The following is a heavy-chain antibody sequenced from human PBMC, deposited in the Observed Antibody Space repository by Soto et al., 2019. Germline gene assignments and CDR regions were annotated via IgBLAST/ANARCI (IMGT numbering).Heavy chain of an antibody. V-gene: IGHV5-51*01. J-gene: IGHJ4*02. D-gene: IGHD2-15*01. Sequence: GESLKISCKTSGYIFIDYWIGWVRQMPGKGLEWMGIVYPRDSDTRYSPSFQGQVTISADRSTGTAFLQWRSLKASDTALYYCARPPLPGYSIHFNSWGQGTLVTVSS. CDR1: GYIFIDYW. CDR2: VYPRDSDT. CDR3: ARPPLPGYSIHFNS.